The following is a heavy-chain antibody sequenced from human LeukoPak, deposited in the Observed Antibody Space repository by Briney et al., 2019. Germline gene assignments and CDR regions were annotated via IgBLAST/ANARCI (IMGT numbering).Heavy chain of an antibody. CDR3: EKDIGRINYYDSRGHFDY. D-gene: IGHD3-22*01. CDR1: GFTFDDYV. CDR2: ISWNSGSI. V-gene: IGHV3-9*01. J-gene: IGHJ4*02. Sequence: PGRSLRLSCAASGFTFDDYVMHWVRQAPWKGLEWVSGISWNSGSIGYADSVKGRLTIPRDNAKNSLYLQMNSLRAEDTALYYCEKDIGRINYYDSRGHFDYWGQGTLVTVSS.